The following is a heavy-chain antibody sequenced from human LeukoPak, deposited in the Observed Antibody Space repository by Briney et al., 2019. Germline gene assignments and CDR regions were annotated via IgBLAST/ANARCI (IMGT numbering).Heavy chain of an antibody. J-gene: IGHJ6*03. CDR1: GGTFSSYA. Sequence: ASVKVSCKASGGTFSSYAISWVRQAPGQGLEWMGRIIPIFGTANYAQKFQGRVTITADESTSTAYMELSSLRSEDTAVYYCARSPDCSSTSCYSVGYYYYMDVWGKGTTVTVSS. D-gene: IGHD2-2*01. CDR2: IIPIFGTA. V-gene: IGHV1-69*13. CDR3: ARSPDCSSTSCYSVGYYYYMDV.